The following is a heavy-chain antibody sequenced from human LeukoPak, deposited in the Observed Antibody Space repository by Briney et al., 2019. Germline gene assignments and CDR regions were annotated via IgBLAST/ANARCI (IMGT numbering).Heavy chain of an antibody. CDR3: AREKVAAAARYYFDY. CDR2: IYYSGST. D-gene: IGHD6-13*01. CDR1: GGSISSYY. J-gene: IGHJ4*02. V-gene: IGHV4-59*01. Sequence: SETLSLTCTVSGGSISSYYWSWIRQPPGKGLEWIGYIYYSGSTNYNPSLKSRVTISVDTSKNQFSLKLSSVTAADTAVYYCAREKVAAAARYYFDYWGQGTLVTVSS.